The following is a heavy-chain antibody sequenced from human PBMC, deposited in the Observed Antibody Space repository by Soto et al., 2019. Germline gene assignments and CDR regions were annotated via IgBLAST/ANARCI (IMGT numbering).Heavy chain of an antibody. J-gene: IGHJ4*02. CDR3: ARDSIEARRSSY. D-gene: IGHD6-6*01. V-gene: IGHV3-21*01. Sequence: GSLRLSCAASGVTFSSYSMNWVRQAPGKGLEWVSSISSSSSYIYYADSAKGRFTISRDNAKNSLYLQMNSLRAEDTAVYYCARDSIEARRSSYWGQGTLVTVSS. CDR2: ISSSSSYI. CDR1: GVTFSSYS.